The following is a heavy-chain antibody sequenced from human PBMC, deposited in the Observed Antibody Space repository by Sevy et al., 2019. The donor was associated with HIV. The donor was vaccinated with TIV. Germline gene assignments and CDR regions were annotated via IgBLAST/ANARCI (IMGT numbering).Heavy chain of an antibody. Sequence: SETLSLTCSVPGGSISSEVYYWSWIRQRPGKGLEWLGHIYYDGGPYYNPSLRSRLFISVDTSMNSFSLGLTSVTAADTAIYFCARLWGTAFDYWGQGTMVTVSS. CDR2: IYYDGGP. CDR3: ARLWGTAFDY. D-gene: IGHD3-16*01. V-gene: IGHV4-31*03. J-gene: IGHJ4*02. CDR1: GGSISSEVYY.